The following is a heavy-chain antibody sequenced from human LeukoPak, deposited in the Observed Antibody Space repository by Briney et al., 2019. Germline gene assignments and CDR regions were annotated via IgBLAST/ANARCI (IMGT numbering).Heavy chain of an antibody. Sequence: SQTLSLTCTVSGGSISSDDHYWSWIRQRPGKGLEWVAYIYYNGSTYYNPSLKSRVTISVGTSKNQFSLKLSSVTAADTAVYYGARGSGGGPVDYWGQGPRVTVS. D-gene: IGHD2-15*01. CDR2: IYYNGST. J-gene: IGHJ4*02. V-gene: IGHV4-31*03. CDR3: ARGSGGGPVDY. CDR1: GGSISSDDHY.